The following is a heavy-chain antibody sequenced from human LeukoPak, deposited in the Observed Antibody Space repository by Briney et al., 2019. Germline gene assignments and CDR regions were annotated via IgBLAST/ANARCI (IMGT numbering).Heavy chain of an antibody. CDR2: ISSSSSYI. J-gene: IGHJ4*02. Sequence: GGSLRLSCAASGFTFNSYSMNWVRQAPGKGLEWVSSISSSSSYIYYADSVKGRFTISRDNAKNSLYLQMNSLRAEDTAVYDCARGYYDSSGYLGYWGQGTLVTVSS. D-gene: IGHD3-22*01. CDR1: GFTFNSYS. CDR3: ARGYYDSSGYLGY. V-gene: IGHV3-21*01.